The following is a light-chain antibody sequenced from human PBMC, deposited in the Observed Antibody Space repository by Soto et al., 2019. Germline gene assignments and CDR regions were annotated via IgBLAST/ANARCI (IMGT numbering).Light chain of an antibody. V-gene: IGLV2-14*03. J-gene: IGLJ1*01. CDR2: AVS. CDR1: SSNIGSYNH. Sequence: QSALTQPASVSGSPGQSITISCSGTSSNIGSYNHVAWYQKFPGKSPKLMIYAVSDRPPGVSDRFSGSKSGITASLTISGLQTEDEADYSCISFTDRQTYLFGTGTKLTVL. CDR3: ISFTDRQTYL.